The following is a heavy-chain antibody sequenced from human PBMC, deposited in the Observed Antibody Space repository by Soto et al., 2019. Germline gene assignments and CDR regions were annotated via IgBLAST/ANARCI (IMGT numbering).Heavy chain of an antibody. CDR2: IIPIFGTA. J-gene: IGHJ6*02. CDR3: ARDGVGIVVVAANRYYYYYGMDV. D-gene: IGHD2-15*01. Sequence: QVQLVQSGAEVKKPGSSVKVSCKASGGTFSSYAISWVRQAPGQGLEWMGGIIPIFGTANYAQKFQGRVTITADESTSTAYMELSSLRSEDTAVYYCARDGVGIVVVAANRYYYYYGMDVWGQGTTVTVSS. CDR1: GGTFSSYA. V-gene: IGHV1-69*01.